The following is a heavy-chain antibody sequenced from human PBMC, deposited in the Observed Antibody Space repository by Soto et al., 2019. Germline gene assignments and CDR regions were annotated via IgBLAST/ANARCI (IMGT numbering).Heavy chain of an antibody. J-gene: IGHJ6*02. CDR2: ISGYNGNT. CDR3: AREGPAPYYYYGMDV. CDR1: GYSFTTYG. V-gene: IGHV1-18*01. Sequence: QVELVQSRGEVKKPGASVKVSCKTSGYSFTTYGISWVRQAPGQGLEWMGWISGYNGNTNYAQKLKGRLTMTTDTSTSTAYMELRSPTSDDTAVYYCAREGPAPYYYYGMDVWGQGSTVTVSS.